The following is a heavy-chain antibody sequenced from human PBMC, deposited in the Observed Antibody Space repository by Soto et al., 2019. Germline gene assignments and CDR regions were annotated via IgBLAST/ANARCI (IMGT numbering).Heavy chain of an antibody. V-gene: IGHV5-51*01. D-gene: IGHD1-26*01. CDR3: ARRGTREWFDP. CDR1: GYSFSNYG. J-gene: IGHJ5*02. Sequence: EALKISCKGYGYSFSNYGVGWVRQMPGKGPEWMGIIYPGDSDTRYSPSFQGQVTISADTSISTAYLRWSSLRASDTAIYYCARRGTREWFDPWGQGTLVTASS. CDR2: IYPGDSDT.